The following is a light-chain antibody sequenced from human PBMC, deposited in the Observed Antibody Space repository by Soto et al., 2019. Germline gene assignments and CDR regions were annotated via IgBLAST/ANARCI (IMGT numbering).Light chain of an antibody. Sequence: IEMAQSRATVRGAGGERGTRSCTASQSVSSNYLAWYQQKPGQAPKVLIYRASIGATGIPDRFTGSGSGTHSTLTFSRLEPADSPVHSCKQSGRSPLDFRGGTKVDIK. CDR2: RAS. CDR3: KQSGRSPLD. CDR1: QSVSSNY. J-gene: IGKJ4*01. V-gene: IGKV3-20*01.